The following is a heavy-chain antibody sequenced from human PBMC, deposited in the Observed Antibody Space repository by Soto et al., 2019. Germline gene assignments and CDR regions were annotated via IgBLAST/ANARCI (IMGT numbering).Heavy chain of an antibody. CDR3: AREGFWSGYYVNYYYYGMDV. Sequence: PSETLSLTCTVSGVSVSSGSYYWSWIRQPPGKGLEWIGYIYYSGSTNYNPSLKSRVTISVDTSKNQFSLKLSSVTAADTAVYYCAREGFWSGYYVNYYYYGMDVWGQGTTVTVS. CDR2: IYYSGST. D-gene: IGHD3-3*01. CDR1: GVSVSSGSYY. J-gene: IGHJ6*02. V-gene: IGHV4-61*01.